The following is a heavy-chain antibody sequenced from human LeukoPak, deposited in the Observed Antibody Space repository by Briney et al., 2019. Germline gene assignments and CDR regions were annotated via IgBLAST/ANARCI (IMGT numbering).Heavy chain of an antibody. Sequence: SETLSLTCTVSGGSISSSSYYWGWIRQPPGKGLEWIGSIYYSGSTYYNPSLKSRVTISVDTSKNQFSLKLSSVTAADTAVYYCARCDGDYDANFDYWGQGTLVTVSS. CDR3: ARCDGDYDANFDY. D-gene: IGHD4-17*01. V-gene: IGHV4-39*07. J-gene: IGHJ4*02. CDR2: IYYSGST. CDR1: GGSISSSSYY.